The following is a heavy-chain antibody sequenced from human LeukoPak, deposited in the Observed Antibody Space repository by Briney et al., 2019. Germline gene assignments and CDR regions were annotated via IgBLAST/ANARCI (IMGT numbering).Heavy chain of an antibody. D-gene: IGHD6-6*01. Sequence: PSETLSLTCTVSGGSISSYYWSWIRQPPGKGLEWIGEINHSGSTNYNPSLKSRVTISVDTSKNQFSLKLSSVTAADTAVYYCARGRRFIAARPRYYYGMDVWGQGTTVTVSS. CDR3: ARGRRFIAARPRYYYGMDV. CDR2: INHSGST. J-gene: IGHJ6*02. V-gene: IGHV4-34*01. CDR1: GGSISSYY.